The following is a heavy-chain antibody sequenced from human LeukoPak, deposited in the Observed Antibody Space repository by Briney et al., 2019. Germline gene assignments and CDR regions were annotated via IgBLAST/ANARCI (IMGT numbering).Heavy chain of an antibody. V-gene: IGHV3-7*01. CDR3: ARSDYDFWSGYSFPDY. CDR1: GFTFTKYW. D-gene: IGHD3-3*01. CDR2: IKQDGSEK. J-gene: IGHJ4*02. Sequence: GDSLRLSCAASGFTFTKYWMTWVRQAPGKGLEWVGNIKQDGSEKYYVDSVKGRFTISRDNAKNSLYLQMNSLRVEDTAVYYCARSDYDFWSGYSFPDYWGQGTLVTVSS.